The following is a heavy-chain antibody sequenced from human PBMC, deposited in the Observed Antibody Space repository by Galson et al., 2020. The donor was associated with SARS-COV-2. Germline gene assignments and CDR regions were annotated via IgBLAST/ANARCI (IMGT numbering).Heavy chain of an antibody. J-gene: IGHJ6*03. Sequence: SETLSLTCAVYGGSFSGYSWTWIRQPPGKGLEWIGEINTGGNTNYSPSLRSRVTVSVDTSKNQFSLKLRSVTAADTALYYCARGHRGVVPSPVLGVGPFFSYYYMDVWAKGTTVTVAS. V-gene: IGHV4-34*01. CDR2: INTGGNT. CDR3: ARGHRGVVPSPVLGVGPFFSYYYMDV. CDR1: GGSFSGYS. D-gene: IGHD3-10*01.